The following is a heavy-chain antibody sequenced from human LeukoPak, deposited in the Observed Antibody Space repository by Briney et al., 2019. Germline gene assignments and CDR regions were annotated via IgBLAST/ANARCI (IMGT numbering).Heavy chain of an antibody. V-gene: IGHV1-18*01. CDR2: ISAYNGNT. CDR3: ARDQGDDGDYAFDY. Sequence: ASVKVSCKASGYTFTSYGISWVRQAPGQGLEWMGWISAYNGNTNYAQKLQGRVTMTTDTSTSTAYMELRSLRSDDTAVYYCARDQGDDGDYAFDYWGQGTLVTVSS. D-gene: IGHD4-17*01. CDR1: GYTFTSYG. J-gene: IGHJ4*02.